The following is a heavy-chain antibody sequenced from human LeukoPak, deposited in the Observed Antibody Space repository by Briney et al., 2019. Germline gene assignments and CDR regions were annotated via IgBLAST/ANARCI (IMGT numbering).Heavy chain of an antibody. CDR2: FDPEDGET. J-gene: IGHJ5*02. D-gene: IGHD2-15*01. CDR3: AGIVDERFDP. V-gene: IGHV1-24*01. Sequence: ASVKVSCKASGGTFSSYAISWVRQAPGKGLEWMGGFDPEDGETIYAQKFQGRVTMTEDTSTDTAYMELSSLRSEDTAVYYCAGIVDERFDPWGQGTLVTVPS. CDR1: GGTFSSYA.